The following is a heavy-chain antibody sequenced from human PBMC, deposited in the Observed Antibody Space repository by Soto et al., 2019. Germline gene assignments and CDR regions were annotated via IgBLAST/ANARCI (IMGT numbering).Heavy chain of an antibody. V-gene: IGHV3-23*01. D-gene: IGHD3-10*01. CDR2: ISGSGDSK. Sequence: EVQLLESGGGLVQPGGSLRLSCAASGFTFSSYAMSWVRQAPGKGLEWVSVISGSGDSKYYADSVKGRFTTSRDNSTTTLYLQINSLRVEDTAVYYCATRAYGSDFDYWGQRTLVTVSS. CDR1: GFTFSSYA. J-gene: IGHJ4*02. CDR3: ATRAYGSDFDY.